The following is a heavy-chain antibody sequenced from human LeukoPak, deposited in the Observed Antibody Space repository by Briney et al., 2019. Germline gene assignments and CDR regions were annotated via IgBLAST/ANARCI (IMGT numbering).Heavy chain of an antibody. V-gene: IGHV5-51*01. CDR3: ASVGQQLVPLTDAFDI. CDR1: GYSFTSYW. D-gene: IGHD6-13*01. Sequence: GESLKISCKGSGYSFTSYWIGWVRQMPGKGLEWMGIIYPGDSDTRYSPSFQGQVTISADKSISTAYLQWSSLKASDTAMYYCASVGQQLVPLTDAFDIWGQGTMVTVSS. J-gene: IGHJ3*02. CDR2: IYPGDSDT.